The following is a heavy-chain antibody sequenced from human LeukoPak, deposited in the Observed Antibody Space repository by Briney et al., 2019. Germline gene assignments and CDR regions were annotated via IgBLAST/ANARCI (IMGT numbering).Heavy chain of an antibody. Sequence: PGGSLRLSCAASGFTVSSNYMSWVRQAPGKGLEWVSVIYSGGSTYYADSVKGRFTISRDNSKNTLYLQMNSLRAEDTAVYYCAKVANRGWGDAFDIWGQGTMVTVSS. V-gene: IGHV3-53*01. CDR2: IYSGGST. J-gene: IGHJ3*02. D-gene: IGHD3-10*01. CDR1: GFTVSSNY. CDR3: AKVANRGWGDAFDI.